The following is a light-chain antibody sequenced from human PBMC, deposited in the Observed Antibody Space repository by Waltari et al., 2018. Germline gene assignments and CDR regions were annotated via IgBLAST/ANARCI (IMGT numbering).Light chain of an antibody. V-gene: IGLV1-36*01. Sequence: QSVLTQPPSVSEAPRQRVTISCSGSRSNIRNNAVSWYQQLPGKAPKLLIYYDDLLPSGVSDRFSGSKSGTSASLAISGLQSDDEADYYCAVWDDSLNGVVVGGGTKLTVL. CDR1: RSNIRNNA. J-gene: IGLJ2*01. CDR2: YDD. CDR3: AVWDDSLNGVV.